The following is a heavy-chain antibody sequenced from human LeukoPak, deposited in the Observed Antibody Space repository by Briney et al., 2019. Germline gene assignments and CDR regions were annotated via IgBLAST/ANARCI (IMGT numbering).Heavy chain of an antibody. Sequence: PGGSLRLSCVASGFTFSDYYMSWTRQAPGKGLEWVSYISNSGSTIYYADSVKGRFTVSRDNAKNSLYLQMNSLRAEDTAVYYCAKDEGDSGYGFFDYWGQGTLVTVSS. J-gene: IGHJ4*02. CDR2: ISNSGSTI. D-gene: IGHD3-22*01. CDR3: AKDEGDSGYGFFDY. V-gene: IGHV3-11*04. CDR1: GFTFSDYY.